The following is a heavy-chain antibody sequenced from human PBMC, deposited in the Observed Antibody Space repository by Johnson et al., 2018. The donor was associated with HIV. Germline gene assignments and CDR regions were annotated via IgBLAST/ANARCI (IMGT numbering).Heavy chain of an antibody. CDR3: ARDESGYDEGFDAFDI. Sequence: VQLVESGGGLVQPGGSLRLSCAASGFTVSSYWMHWVRQAPGKGLVWVSRINSDGSSTICADSVKGRFTISKDNSRNTLFLHMNSLRVEDTAVYYCARDESGYDEGFDAFDIWGQGTMVTVSS. D-gene: IGHD5-12*01. V-gene: IGHV3-74*01. CDR1: GFTVSSYW. CDR2: INSDGSST. J-gene: IGHJ3*02.